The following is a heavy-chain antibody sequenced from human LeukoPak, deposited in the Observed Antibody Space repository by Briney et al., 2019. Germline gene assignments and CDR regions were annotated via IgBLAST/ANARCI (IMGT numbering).Heavy chain of an antibody. V-gene: IGHV4-61*02. CDR3: AGGYNWNYILGQ. D-gene: IGHD1-7*01. J-gene: IGHJ4*02. Sequence: SETLSLNCTVSGASINSGTYYWTWIRQPAGKGLEWIGRIYSSGSTDYNPSLKSRVTISVDTSKNQFSLKLSSVTAADTAVYYCAGGYNWNYILGQWGQGALVTVSS. CDR1: GASINSGTYY. CDR2: IYSSGST.